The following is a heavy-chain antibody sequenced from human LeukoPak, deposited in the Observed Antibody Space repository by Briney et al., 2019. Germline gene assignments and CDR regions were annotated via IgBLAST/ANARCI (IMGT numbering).Heavy chain of an antibody. D-gene: IGHD3-3*01. Sequence: GGSLRLSCAASGFTFSSYSMNWVRQAPGKGLEWVSSISSSSSYIYYADSVKGRFTISRDNAKNSLYLQMNSLRAEDTAVYYCARVQVVRITIFGQCLPLTGYGMDVWGQGTTVTVS. CDR3: ARVQVVRITIFGQCLPLTGYGMDV. CDR2: ISSSSSYI. CDR1: GFTFSSYS. V-gene: IGHV3-21*01. J-gene: IGHJ6*02.